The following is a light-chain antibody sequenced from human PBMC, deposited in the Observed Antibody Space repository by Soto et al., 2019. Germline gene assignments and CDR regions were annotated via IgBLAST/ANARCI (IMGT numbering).Light chain of an antibody. CDR1: QYVNIY. J-gene: IGKJ4*01. CDR3: KKRANWPLN. CDR2: DEY. Sequence: EIVTTQAPAGLSVSPGERVTLSGRASQYVNIYLAWYKQKHGQAHRILIYDEYNRATGVPARFSGSGSGTDFTITIRSIEYEDFEVYYCKKRANWPLNCGGGHKV. V-gene: IGKV3-11*01.